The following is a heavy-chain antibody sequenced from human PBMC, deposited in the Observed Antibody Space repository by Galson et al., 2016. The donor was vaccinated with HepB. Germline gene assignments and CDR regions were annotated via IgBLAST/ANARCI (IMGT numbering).Heavy chain of an antibody. Sequence: SLRLSCAASGFNFRGYSMHWVRHAPGKGMQWVALISYDGSVKNYAGPVEGRFTISRDHSKNTLYLQMNGLSREDTAIYYCARDLVEMATIGILDSWGQGTLVTVSS. V-gene: IGHV3-30*04. D-gene: IGHD5-24*01. CDR2: ISYDGSVK. CDR1: GFNFRGYS. CDR3: ARDLVEMATIGILDS. J-gene: IGHJ4*02.